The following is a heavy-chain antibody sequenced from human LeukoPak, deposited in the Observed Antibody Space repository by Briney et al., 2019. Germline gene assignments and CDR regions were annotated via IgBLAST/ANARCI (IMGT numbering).Heavy chain of an antibody. J-gene: IGHJ6*03. Sequence: SETLSLTCTVSGGSISSSSYYWGWIRQPPGKGLEWIGSIYYSGSTYYNPSLKSRVTISVDTSKNQFSLKLSSVTAADTAVYYCARRSVDTAKLDYYYYYMDVWGKGTTVTISS. V-gene: IGHV4-39*01. CDR2: IYYSGST. CDR1: GGSISSSSYY. CDR3: ARRSVDTAKLDYYYYYMDV. D-gene: IGHD5-18*01.